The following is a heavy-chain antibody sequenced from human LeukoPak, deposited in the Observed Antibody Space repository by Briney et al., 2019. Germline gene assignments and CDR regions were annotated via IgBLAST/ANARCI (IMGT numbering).Heavy chain of an antibody. Sequence: ASVKVSCKASGYTFTSYGISWVRQAPGQGLEWMGWISTYNGNTNYAQKLQGRVTMTTDTSTSTAYMELRSLRSDDTAVYYCLVPAASYYGMDVWGQGTTVTVSS. CDR2: ISTYNGNT. CDR3: LVPAASYYGMDV. J-gene: IGHJ6*02. D-gene: IGHD2-2*01. V-gene: IGHV1-18*01. CDR1: GYTFTSYG.